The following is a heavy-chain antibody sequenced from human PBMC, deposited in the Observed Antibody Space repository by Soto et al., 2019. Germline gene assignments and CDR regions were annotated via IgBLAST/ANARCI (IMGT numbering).Heavy chain of an antibody. J-gene: IGHJ4*02. CDR3: ARHQLYFDWLLLFDY. Sequence: SETLSLTCIVSNGSISSRSSYWGWIRLTPGKGLEWIGSIYYIGNTYYNPSLKSRVTISIDTSKTQFSLKLSSVTAADTAVYYCARHQLYFDWLLLFDYWGQGTLVTVSS. CDR1: NGSISSRSSY. D-gene: IGHD3-9*01. V-gene: IGHV4-39*01. CDR2: IYYIGNT.